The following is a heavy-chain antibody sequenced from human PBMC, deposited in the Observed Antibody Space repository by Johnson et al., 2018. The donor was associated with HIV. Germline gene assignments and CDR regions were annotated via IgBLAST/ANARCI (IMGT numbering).Heavy chain of an antibody. Sequence: QVQLVESGGGVVQPGGSLRLSCAASAFTFNTYGMDWVRQAPGKGLEWVAFIRYDGSNKYYADSVKGRFTVSRDNSKNTLYLQMKSLRPEDTAVYYCAKESKWESRTPHAFDLWGQGTMVTVSS. CDR3: AKESKWESRTPHAFDL. CDR1: AFTFNTYG. V-gene: IGHV3-30*02. D-gene: IGHD1-26*01. J-gene: IGHJ3*01. CDR2: IRYDGSNK.